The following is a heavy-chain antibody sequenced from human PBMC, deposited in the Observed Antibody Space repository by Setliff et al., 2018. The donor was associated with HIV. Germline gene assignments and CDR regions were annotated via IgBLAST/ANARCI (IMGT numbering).Heavy chain of an antibody. J-gene: IGHJ5*02. CDR3: EKNPTDYGGNWFDP. Sequence: LSCAASGFTFSSYAMSWVRQAPGKGLEWVSAISGSGGTTYYADSVKGRFTISRDNSKNTLYLQMNSLRAEDTAVYYCEKNPTDYGGNWFDPWGQGTLVTVSS. CDR1: GFTFSSYA. V-gene: IGHV3-23*01. D-gene: IGHD4-17*01. CDR2: ISGSGGTT.